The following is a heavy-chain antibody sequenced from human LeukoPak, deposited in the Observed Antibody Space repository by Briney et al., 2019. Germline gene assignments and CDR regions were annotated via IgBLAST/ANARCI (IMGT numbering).Heavy chain of an antibody. D-gene: IGHD3-16*01. CDR2: IYYSGST. CDR3: ASSSRLSWFDP. V-gene: IGHV4-59*01. Sequence: SETLSLTCTVSGGSMSTYYWSWIRQPPGKGLEWIGYIYYSGSTNYNPSLKSRVTISVDTSKNQFSLKLSSVTAADTAVYYCASSSRLSWFDPWGQGTLVTVSS. CDR1: GGSMSTYY. J-gene: IGHJ5*02.